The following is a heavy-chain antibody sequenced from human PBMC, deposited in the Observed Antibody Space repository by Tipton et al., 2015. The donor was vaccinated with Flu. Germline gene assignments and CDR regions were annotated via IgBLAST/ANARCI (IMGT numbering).Heavy chain of an antibody. V-gene: IGHV4-59*01. Sequence: TLSLTCSVSDGSITNYYWSWIRQPPGKGLEWIGYIYSSGGTNYNPSLKSRVTISLDTSKNQFSLRVNSVTAADTAVYYCATSGWRDPRGSFDFWGQGTLVTVSS. D-gene: IGHD5-24*01. CDR1: DGSITNYY. J-gene: IGHJ4*02. CDR3: ATSGWRDPRGSFDF. CDR2: IYSSGGT.